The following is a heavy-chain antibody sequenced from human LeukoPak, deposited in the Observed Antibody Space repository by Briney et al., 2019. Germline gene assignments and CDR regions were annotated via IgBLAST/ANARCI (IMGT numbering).Heavy chain of an antibody. CDR3: AKARNYYYYYMDV. J-gene: IGHJ6*03. CDR1: GFTFSNYA. Sequence: GGSLRLSCAASGFTFSNYAMTWVRQAPGKGLEWVSLISWDGGSTYYADSVKGRFTISRDNSKNSLYLQMNSLRAEDTALYYCAKARNYYYYYMDVWGKGTTVTVSS. V-gene: IGHV3-43D*03. CDR2: ISWDGGST.